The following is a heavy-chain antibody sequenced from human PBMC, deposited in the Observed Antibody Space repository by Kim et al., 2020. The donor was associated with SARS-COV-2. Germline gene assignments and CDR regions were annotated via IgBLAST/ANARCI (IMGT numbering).Heavy chain of an antibody. V-gene: IGHV1-69*13. CDR2: IIPIFGTA. Sequence: SVKVSCKASGGTFSSYAISWVRQAPGQGLEWMGGIIPIFGTANYAQKFQGRVTITADESTSTAYMELSSLRSEDTAVYYCARAPQVKYANPSLYCGGDCYPDYYYYYGMDVWGQGTTVTVSS. D-gene: IGHD2-21*02. J-gene: IGHJ6*02. CDR3: ARAPQVKYANPSLYCGGDCYPDYYYYYGMDV. CDR1: GGTFSSYA.